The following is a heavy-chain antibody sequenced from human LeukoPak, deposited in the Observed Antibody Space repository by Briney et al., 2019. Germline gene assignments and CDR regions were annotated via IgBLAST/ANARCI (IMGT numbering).Heavy chain of an antibody. D-gene: IGHD1-7*01. CDR1: GGSISNRDYF. J-gene: IGHJ4*02. V-gene: IGHV4-39*02. CDR3: ARMQTGSTEFFDN. Sequence: PSETLSLTCTVAGGSISNRDYFWGWIRQPPGKGLEWIGCISYSGSSYYDPSLKSRVAISLDTSRNLFSLNLKSVTAADTAVYYCARMQTGSTEFFDNWGQGTLVTVSS. CDR2: ISYSGSS.